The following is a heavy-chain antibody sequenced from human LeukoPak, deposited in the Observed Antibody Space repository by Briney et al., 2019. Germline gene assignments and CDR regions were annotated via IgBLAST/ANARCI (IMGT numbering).Heavy chain of an antibody. CDR1: GYSFTSYW. CDR2: IYPGDSDT. J-gene: IGHJ6*03. V-gene: IGHV5-51*01. CDR3: ARRGYSYGRGNYYYCMDV. D-gene: IGHD5-18*01. Sequence: GESLKISCKGSGYSFTSYWIGWVRQMPGKGLEWMGIIYPGDSDTRYIPSFQGQVTISADKSISTAYLQWSSLKASDTAMYYCARRGYSYGRGNYYYCMDVWGKGTTVTVSS.